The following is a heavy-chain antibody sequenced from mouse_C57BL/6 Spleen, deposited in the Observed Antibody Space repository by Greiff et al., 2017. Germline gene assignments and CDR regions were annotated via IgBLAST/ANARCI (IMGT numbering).Heavy chain of an antibody. CDR3: ARETGMGDY. Sequence: VMLVESGAELARPGASVKLSCKASGYTFTSYGISWVKQRTGQGLEWIGEIYPRSGNTYYNEKFKGKATLTADKSSSTAYMELRSLTSEDSAVYFCARETGMGDYWGQGTTLTVSS. V-gene: IGHV1-81*01. J-gene: IGHJ2*01. CDR2: IYPRSGNT. CDR1: GYTFTSYG. D-gene: IGHD4-1*01.